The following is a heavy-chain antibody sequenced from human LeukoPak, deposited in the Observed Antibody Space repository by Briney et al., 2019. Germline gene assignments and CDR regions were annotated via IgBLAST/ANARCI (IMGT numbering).Heavy chain of an antibody. CDR2: ISSKGGST. CDR1: GFTFNSYA. J-gene: IGHJ5*02. CDR3: ARGVVYYGSGSYWSNWFDP. Sequence: GGSLRLSCAASGFTFNSYAMHWVRQAPGKGLEYVSAISSKGGSTYYADSVKGRFTISRDNSKNTLYLQMGSLRAEDMAVYYCARGVVYYGSGSYWSNWFDPWGQGTLVTVSS. D-gene: IGHD3-10*01. V-gene: IGHV3-64*02.